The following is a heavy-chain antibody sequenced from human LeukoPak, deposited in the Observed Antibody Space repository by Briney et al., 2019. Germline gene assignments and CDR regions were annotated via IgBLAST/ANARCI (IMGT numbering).Heavy chain of an antibody. CDR2: ISSSSSTI. J-gene: IGHJ6*03. Sequence: GGSLRLSCAASGFTFSSYSMNWVRRAPGKGLEWVSYISSSSSTIYYADSVKGRFTISRDNAKNSLYLQMNSLRAEDTAVYYCARGEYYDFWSGSLQNMDVWGKGTTVTVSS. D-gene: IGHD3-3*01. CDR1: GFTFSSYS. V-gene: IGHV3-48*01. CDR3: ARGEYYDFWSGSLQNMDV.